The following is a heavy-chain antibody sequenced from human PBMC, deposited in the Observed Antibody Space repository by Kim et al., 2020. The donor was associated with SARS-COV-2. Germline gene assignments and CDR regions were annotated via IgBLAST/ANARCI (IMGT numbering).Heavy chain of an antibody. D-gene: IGHD5-18*01. V-gene: IGHV4-39*01. Sequence: NPSLKSRVTISVDTSKNQFSLKLSSVTAADTAVYYCARHGYSYGYYWFDPWGQGTLVTVSS. CDR3: ARHGYSYGYYWFDP. J-gene: IGHJ5*02.